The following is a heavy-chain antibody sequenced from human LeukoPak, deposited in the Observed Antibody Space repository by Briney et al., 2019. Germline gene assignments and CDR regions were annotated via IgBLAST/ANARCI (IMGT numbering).Heavy chain of an antibody. Sequence: SVKVSCKASGGTFSSYAISWVRQAPGQGLDWMGGIIPIFGTANYAQKFQGRVTITADESTSTAYMELSSVRSEDTAVYYCARDWVPAAKGPIYYFDYWGQGTLVTVSS. CDR3: ARDWVPAAKGPIYYFDY. D-gene: IGHD2-2*01. J-gene: IGHJ4*02. CDR2: IIPIFGTA. CDR1: GGTFSSYA. V-gene: IGHV1-69*01.